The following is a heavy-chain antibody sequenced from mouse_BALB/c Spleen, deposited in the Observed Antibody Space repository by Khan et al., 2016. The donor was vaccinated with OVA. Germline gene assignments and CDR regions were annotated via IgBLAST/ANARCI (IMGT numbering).Heavy chain of an antibody. Sequence: EVQLQESGPELVKPGASVKISCKTSGYTFPEYTVHWVKQSLGKSLDWIGVINPKNGGTAYNQKFKGKATLTVDKSSSTAYMEFRSLTSDDSAVYYCARDAGSYWGQGTSVTVAS. CDR1: GYTFPEYT. CDR2: INPKNGGT. CDR3: ARDAGSY. J-gene: IGHJ4*01. V-gene: IGHV1-18*01.